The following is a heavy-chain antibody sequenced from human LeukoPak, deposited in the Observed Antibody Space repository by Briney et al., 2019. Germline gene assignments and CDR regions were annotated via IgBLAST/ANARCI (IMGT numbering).Heavy chain of an antibody. CDR1: GFTFSSNY. V-gene: IGHV3-53*01. CDR2: IYSGGST. CDR3: ARHSGSYYSAFDI. Sequence: GGSLRLSCAASGFTFSSNYMSWVRQAPGKGLEWVSVIYSGGSTYYADSVNGRFTNSRDNSKNTMYLQMNSVRAEDTAVYYCARHSGSYYSAFDIWGQGTMVTVSS. D-gene: IGHD1-26*01. J-gene: IGHJ3*02.